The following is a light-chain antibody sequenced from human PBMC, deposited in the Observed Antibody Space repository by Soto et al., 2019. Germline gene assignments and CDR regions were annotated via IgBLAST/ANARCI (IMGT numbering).Light chain of an antibody. J-gene: IGKJ4*01. Sequence: EIVLTQSPATLSLSPGAGATLSCRASQSLNSHLAWYQQKAGQAPRLLIYDASNRATGVPARFSGSGSGTDFTLTISSLEPEDFVVYYCQQRNNWPLNFGGGTKLDIK. CDR2: DAS. CDR3: QQRNNWPLN. CDR1: QSLNSH. V-gene: IGKV3-11*01.